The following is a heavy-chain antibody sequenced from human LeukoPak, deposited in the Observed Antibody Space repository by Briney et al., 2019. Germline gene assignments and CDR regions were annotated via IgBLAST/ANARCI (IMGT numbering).Heavy chain of an antibody. V-gene: IGHV3-7*01. CDR2: IKRDGSEK. J-gene: IGHJ4*02. Sequence: GGSLRLSCVASGFNFSNYWMSWVRQAPVEGLEWVANIKRDGSEKYYVDSVKGRFTISRDNAKNSLYLQMNSLRTEDTAVYYCARGRGSWYGVYFDYWGQGTLVTVSS. CDR1: GFNFSNYW. D-gene: IGHD6-13*01. CDR3: ARGRGSWYGVYFDY.